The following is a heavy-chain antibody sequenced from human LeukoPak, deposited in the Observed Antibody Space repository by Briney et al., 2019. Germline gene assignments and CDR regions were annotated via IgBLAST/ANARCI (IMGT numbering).Heavy chain of an antibody. J-gene: IGHJ5*02. CDR2: IYTSGST. CDR1: GGSISSYY. V-gene: IGHV4-4*07. CDR3: ARDVEVITTHVTAYWFDP. Sequence: SSETLSLTCTVSGGSISSYYWSWIRQPAGKGLEWIGRIYTSGSTNYNPSLKSRVTMSVDPSKNQFSLKLSSVTAADTAVYYCARDVEVITTHVTAYWFDPWGQGTLVTVSS. D-gene: IGHD3-22*01.